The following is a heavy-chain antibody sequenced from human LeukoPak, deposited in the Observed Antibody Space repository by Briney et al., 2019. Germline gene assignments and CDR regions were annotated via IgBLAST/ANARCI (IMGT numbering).Heavy chain of an antibody. CDR1: GFTFSSYS. V-gene: IGHV3-48*01. CDR2: ISSSSSTI. Sequence: GGSLRLSCAASGFTFSSYSMLWVRQAPGKGLEWVSYISSSSSTIYYADSVKGRFTISRDNAKNPLYLQMNTLRAEDTAVYYCARGRHKYNYDSGGYPPYWGQGTLVTVSS. CDR3: ARGRHKYNYDSGGYPPY. J-gene: IGHJ4*02. D-gene: IGHD3-22*01.